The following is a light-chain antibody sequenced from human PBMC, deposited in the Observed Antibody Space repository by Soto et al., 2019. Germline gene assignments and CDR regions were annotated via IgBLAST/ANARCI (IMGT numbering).Light chain of an antibody. V-gene: IGKV3-15*01. J-gene: IGKJ5*01. CDR1: QSVSSN. CDR2: GAS. CDR3: QQYNNWPPT. Sequence: EIVMTQSPATLSVSPGARATLSCRASQSVSSNLAWYQQKPGQAPRLLIYGASTRDTGIPARFSGSGSGTEFTLTISSLQSEDFAVYYCQQYNNWPPTFGQGTRLEIK.